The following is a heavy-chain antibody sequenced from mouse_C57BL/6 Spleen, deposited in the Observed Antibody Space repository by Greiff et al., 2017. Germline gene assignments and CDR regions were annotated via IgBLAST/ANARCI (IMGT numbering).Heavy chain of an antibody. CDR3: ASFYYGSSYAMDY. CDR1: GFTFSDYG. CDR2: ISSGSSTI. V-gene: IGHV5-17*01. D-gene: IGHD1-1*01. J-gene: IGHJ4*01. Sequence: EVMLVASGGGLVKPGGSLKLSCAASGFTFSDYGMHWVRQAPEKGLEWVAYISSGSSTIYYADTVKGRFTISRDNAKNTLFLQMTSLRSEDTAMYYCASFYYGSSYAMDYWGQGTSVTVSS.